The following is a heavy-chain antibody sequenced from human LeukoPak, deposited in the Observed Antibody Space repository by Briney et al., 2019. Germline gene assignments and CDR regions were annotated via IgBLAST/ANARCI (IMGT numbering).Heavy chain of an antibody. J-gene: IGHJ4*02. CDR3: ARERPSGSYYNDY. D-gene: IGHD3-10*01. CDR1: GGTFSSST. Sequence: SVKVSCKASGGTFSSSTISWVRQAPGQGLEWMGRIIPILVIPKYAHKFQGRVTITADKSTSTAYMELSSLRSEDTAVYYCARERPSGSYYNDYWGQGTLVTVSS. CDR2: IIPILVIP. V-gene: IGHV1-69*04.